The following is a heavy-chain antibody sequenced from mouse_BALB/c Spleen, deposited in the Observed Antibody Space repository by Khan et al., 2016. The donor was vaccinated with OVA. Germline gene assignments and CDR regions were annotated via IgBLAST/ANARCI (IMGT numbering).Heavy chain of an antibody. CDR2: ISSGGHYT. CDR1: GFTFSTYG. Sequence: EVQLQESGGDLVKPGGSLKLSCAASGFTFSTYGMSWVRQTPDMRLEWVATISSGGHYTYYTDSVKGRFTISRDNAKNTLYLQMSSLKSEDTAIYYCARLAYYYNSEGFAYWGQGTLVTVSA. CDR3: ARLAYYYNSEGFAY. J-gene: IGHJ3*01. V-gene: IGHV5-6*01. D-gene: IGHD1-1*01.